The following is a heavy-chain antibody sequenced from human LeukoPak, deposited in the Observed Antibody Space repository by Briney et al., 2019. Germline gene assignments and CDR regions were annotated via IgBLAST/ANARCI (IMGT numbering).Heavy chain of an antibody. J-gene: IGHJ4*02. CDR3: ARDHGLGDRDFDY. D-gene: IGHD4-17*01. CDR2: INPNSGGT. CDR1: GNTFTGYY. Sequence: GASVKVSCKASGNTFTGYYMHWVRQAPGQGLEWMGWINPNSGGTNYAQKFQGWVTMTRDTSISTAYMELSRLRSDDTAVYYCARDHGLGDRDFDYWGQGTLVTVSS. V-gene: IGHV1-2*04.